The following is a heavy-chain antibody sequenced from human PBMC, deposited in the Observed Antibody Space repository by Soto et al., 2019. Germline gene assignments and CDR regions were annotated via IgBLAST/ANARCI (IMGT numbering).Heavy chain of an antibody. CDR2: ISYDVSNK. CDR1: GFTFSSYA. V-gene: IGHV3-30-3*01. Sequence: GGSLRLSCAASGFTFSSYAIHWVRQAPGKGLEWVAVISYDVSNKYYADSVKGRFTISRDNSKNTLYLQMNSLRAEDTAVYYCARDRRGWAYCSGGSCCSRGPNCYYYCMDGCCQATTVTVSS. CDR3: ARDRRGWAYCSGGSCCSRGPNCYYYCMDG. J-gene: IGHJ6*02. D-gene: IGHD2-15*01.